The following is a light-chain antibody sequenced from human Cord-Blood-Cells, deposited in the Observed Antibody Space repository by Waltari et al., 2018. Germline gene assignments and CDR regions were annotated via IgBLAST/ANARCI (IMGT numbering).Light chain of an antibody. V-gene: IGLV2-8*01. CDR1: SSDVGGYNY. CDR2: EVS. J-gene: IGLJ3*02. Sequence: QSALTQPPSASGSPGQSVTISCTGTSSDVGGYNYVSWYQQHPGKAPKLMIYEVSKRPPGVPDRCSGSESGNTASLTVSGLQAEDEADYYCSSYAGSNKVFGGGTKLTVI. CDR3: SSYAGSNKV.